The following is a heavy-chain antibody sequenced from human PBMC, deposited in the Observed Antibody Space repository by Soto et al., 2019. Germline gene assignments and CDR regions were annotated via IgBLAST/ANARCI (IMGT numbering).Heavy chain of an antibody. CDR1: GFNFNYAW. Sequence: GGSLRLSCAASGFNFNYAWMSWVRQAPGKGLEWVGRIKSKVDDGTADYGTLVDGRFTISRDDSKNIVFLQMTSLKTEDTALYYCAKGATSSNSFDFWGQGTLVTVSS. D-gene: IGHD1-26*01. J-gene: IGHJ4*02. V-gene: IGHV3-15*01. CDR2: IKSKVDDGTA. CDR3: AKGATSSNSFDF.